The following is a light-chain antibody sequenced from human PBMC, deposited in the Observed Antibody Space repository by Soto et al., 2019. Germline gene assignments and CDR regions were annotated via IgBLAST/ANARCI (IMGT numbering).Light chain of an antibody. V-gene: IGKV3-15*01. CDR1: QSVNSN. CDR2: LPS. J-gene: IGKJ4*01. Sequence: EIVMTQSPATLSVSPGERATLSCRASQSVNSNLAWYQQKPGQAPRLLIYLPSTRATGIPARFSGSGSGTEFTLTISSLQSEDFAVYYCQQYNRWPLTFGGGTKVEIK. CDR3: QQYNRWPLT.